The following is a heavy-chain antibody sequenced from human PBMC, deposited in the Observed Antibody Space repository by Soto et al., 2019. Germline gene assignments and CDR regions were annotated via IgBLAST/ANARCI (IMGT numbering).Heavy chain of an antibody. V-gene: IGHV3-21*01. CDR2: ISSSSSYI. D-gene: IGHD2-2*01. CDR3: ARIRVPAALFAFDY. Sequence: GGSLRLSCAASGFTFSSYSMNWVRQAPGKGLEWVSSISSSSSYIYYADSVKGRFTISRDNAKNSLYLQMNSLRAEDTAVYYCARIRVPAALFAFDYWGQGTLVTVSS. CDR1: GFTFSSYS. J-gene: IGHJ4*02.